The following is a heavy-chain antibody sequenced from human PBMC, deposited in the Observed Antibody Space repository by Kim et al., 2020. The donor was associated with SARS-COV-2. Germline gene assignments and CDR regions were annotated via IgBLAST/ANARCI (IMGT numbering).Heavy chain of an antibody. CDR1: GGSISSSSYY. J-gene: IGHJ4*02. CDR3: AGGRYCGGDCYTPVGY. CDR2: IYYSGST. Sequence: SETLSLTCTVSGGSISSSSYYWGWIRQPPGKGLEWIGSIYYSGSTYSNPSLKSRVTISVDTSKNQFSLKLSSVTAADTAVYYWAGGRYCGGDCYTPVGYWGQGTLVTVSA. D-gene: IGHD2-21*02. V-gene: IGHV4-39*01.